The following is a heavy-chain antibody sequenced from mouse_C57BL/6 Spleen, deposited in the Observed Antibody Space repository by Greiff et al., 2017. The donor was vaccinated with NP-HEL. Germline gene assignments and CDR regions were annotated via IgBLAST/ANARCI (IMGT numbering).Heavy chain of an antibody. CDR3: ARGEGSDCVYFEV. V-gene: IGHV5-4*03. Sequence: EVKLVESGGGLVKPGGSLKLSCAASGFTFSSYAMSWVRQTPEKRLEWVATISDGGSYSYYPDNVKGRFTIPSDHAKNNLYLQRSPLKSEGTAMYYCARGEGSDCVYFEVWGTGTTVTVSS. CDR1: GFTFSSYA. J-gene: IGHJ1*03. D-gene: IGHD1-1*01. CDR2: ISDGGSYS.